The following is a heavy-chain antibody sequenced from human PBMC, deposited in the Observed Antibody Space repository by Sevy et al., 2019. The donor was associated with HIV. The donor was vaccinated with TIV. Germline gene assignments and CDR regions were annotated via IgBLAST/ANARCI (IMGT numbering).Heavy chain of an antibody. V-gene: IGHV3-23*01. CDR3: VKDRGIASAGTEFED. CDR1: GFIVSNYA. CDR2: ISKNVVTT. Sequence: GGSLRFSCAASGFIVSNYAISWVRQAPGKGLEYVSCISKNVVTTYYANSVKGRFTISRDNSKNTVYLQMNSLRAEDTAVYYCVKDRGIASAGTEFEDWGQGTLVTVSS. D-gene: IGHD6-13*01. J-gene: IGHJ1*01.